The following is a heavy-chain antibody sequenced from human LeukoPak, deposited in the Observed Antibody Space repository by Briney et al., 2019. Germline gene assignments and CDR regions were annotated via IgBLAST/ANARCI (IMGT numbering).Heavy chain of an antibody. CDR3: AKDGLYYDGSAHVYYFDY. CDR2: ITGSGDYT. CDR1: QFTFSHYG. Sequence: GKSLTLSCVTSQFTFSHYGMHWVRQAPGKGLEWVSSITGSGDYTYYIDSVKGRFTISRDNSKNILYLQMNSLRGEDTALYYCAKDGLYYDGSAHVYYFDYWGQGTLVAVSS. D-gene: IGHD3-22*01. J-gene: IGHJ4*02. V-gene: IGHV3-23*01.